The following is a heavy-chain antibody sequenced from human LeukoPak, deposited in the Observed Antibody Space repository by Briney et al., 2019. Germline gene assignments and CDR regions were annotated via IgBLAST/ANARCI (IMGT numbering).Heavy chain of an antibody. CDR1: GYTFSDYY. CDR2: INPDSGGT. J-gene: IGHJ5*02. V-gene: IGHV1-2*02. D-gene: IGHD6-19*01. Sequence: ASVKVSCKASGYTFSDYYIHWVRQAPGQGLEWMGWINPDSGGTNYAQKFQGRVTMTRDTSITTVYMELSRLRSDDTAVFYCTREARAGNWFDPWGQGTLVTVSS. CDR3: TREARAGNWFDP.